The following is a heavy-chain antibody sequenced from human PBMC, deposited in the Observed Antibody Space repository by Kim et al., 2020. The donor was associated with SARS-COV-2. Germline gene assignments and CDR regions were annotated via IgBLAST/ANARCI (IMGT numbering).Heavy chain of an antibody. CDR2: IFGNGGRT. CDR1: GFTFNTFD. J-gene: IGHJ4*02. Sequence: GGSLRLSCVASGFTFNTFDMSWVRQAPGKGLEWVSVIFGNGGRTSYADSVNGRFPISKDNSKNTLYLQMNSLRVEDTAIYYCVKGAYLDYWGQGTLVTVSS. D-gene: IGHD1-26*01. V-gene: IGHV3-23*01. CDR3: VKGAYLDY.